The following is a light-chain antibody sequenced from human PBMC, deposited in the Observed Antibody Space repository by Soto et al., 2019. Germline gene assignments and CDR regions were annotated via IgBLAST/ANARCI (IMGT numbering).Light chain of an antibody. V-gene: IGLV4-69*01. CDR3: QTWGTDIVV. CDR1: SGHSTYA. J-gene: IGLJ2*01. CDR2: LNSDGSH. Sequence: QSVLTQSPSASASLGASVKLTCTLSSGHSTYAIAWHQQQPEKGPRYLMKLNSDGSHHKGDGIPDRFSGSSSGAERYLTISSLPSEDEADYYCQTWGTDIVVFGGGTKLTVL.